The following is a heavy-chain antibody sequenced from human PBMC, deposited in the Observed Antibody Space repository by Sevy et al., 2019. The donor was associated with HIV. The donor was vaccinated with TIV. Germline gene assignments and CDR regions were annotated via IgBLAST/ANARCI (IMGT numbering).Heavy chain of an antibody. J-gene: IGHJ6*02. CDR2: INPNSGGT. Sequence: ASVKVSCKASGYTFTGYYMHWVRQAPGQWLEWMGWINPNSGGTNYAQKFQGRVTMTRDTSISTAYMELSRLRSDDTAVYYCARRFQWELLGGYYYYYGMDVWGQGTTVTVSS. CDR1: GYTFTGYY. CDR3: ARRFQWELLGGYYYYYGMDV. V-gene: IGHV1-2*02. D-gene: IGHD1-26*01.